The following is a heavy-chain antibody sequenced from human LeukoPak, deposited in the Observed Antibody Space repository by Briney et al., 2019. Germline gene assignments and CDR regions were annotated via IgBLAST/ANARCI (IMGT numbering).Heavy chain of an antibody. CDR3: ARSHDHLWGNYPDY. CDR1: GGSIDSTNW. Sequence: SETLSLTCDVSGGSIDSTNWWNWVRQPPGKGLEWIGEIHHDGRINYNPSPKSRVTLSVDKSKNQFSLRLNSVTAADTAMYYCARSHDHLWGNYPDYWGQGTLVTVSS. V-gene: IGHV4/OR15-8*01. CDR2: IHHDGRI. J-gene: IGHJ4*02. D-gene: IGHD3-16*02.